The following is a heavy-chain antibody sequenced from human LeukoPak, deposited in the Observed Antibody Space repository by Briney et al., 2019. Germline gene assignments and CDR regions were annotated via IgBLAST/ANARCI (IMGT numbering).Heavy chain of an antibody. CDR3: ARSHDHLWGNYPDY. CDR1: GGSIDSTNW. Sequence: SETLSLTCDVSGGSIDSTNWWNWVRQPPGKGLEWIGEIHHDGRINYNPSPKSRVTLSVDKSKNQFSLRLNSVTAADTAMYYCARSHDHLWGNYPDYWGQGTLVTVSS. V-gene: IGHV4/OR15-8*01. CDR2: IHHDGRI. J-gene: IGHJ4*02. D-gene: IGHD3-16*02.